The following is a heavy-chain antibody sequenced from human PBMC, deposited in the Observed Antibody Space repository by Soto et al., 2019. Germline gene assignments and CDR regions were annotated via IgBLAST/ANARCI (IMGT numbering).Heavy chain of an antibody. J-gene: IGHJ3*02. CDR1: GFTVSSNY. CDR2: IYSGGST. V-gene: IGHV3-53*04. D-gene: IGHD3-16*01. CDR3: VRASVAGVDAFDI. Sequence: EVQLVESGGGLVQPGGSLRLSCAASGFTVSSNYMSWVRQAPGKGLEWVSVIYSGGSTYYADSVKGRFTISRHNSKNTLYLQMNSLRAEDTAVYYCVRASVAGVDAFDIWGQGTMVTVSS.